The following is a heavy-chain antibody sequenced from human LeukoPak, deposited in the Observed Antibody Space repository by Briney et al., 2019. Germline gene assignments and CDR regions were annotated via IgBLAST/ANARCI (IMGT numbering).Heavy chain of an antibody. J-gene: IGHJ5*02. D-gene: IGHD2-15*01. CDR3: AALVVNGNWFDP. CDR1: GFTFSDYN. Sequence: GGSLRLSCAASGFTFSDYNMRWIRQAPGKGLEWVSSISRSGSTKYYADSVKGRFTISRDNAKNSLFLQMNSLRAEDTAVYYCAALVVNGNWFDPWGQGTLVTVSS. CDR2: ISRSGSTK. V-gene: IGHV3-11*01.